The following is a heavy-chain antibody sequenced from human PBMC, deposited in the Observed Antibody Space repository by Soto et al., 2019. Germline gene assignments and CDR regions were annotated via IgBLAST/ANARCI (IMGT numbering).Heavy chain of an antibody. CDR3: ARGEVGGGWYSLGGDY. CDR1: GFTFSTYS. CDR2: ISSTSTYI. J-gene: IGHJ4*02. Sequence: PGGSLRLSCAASGFTFSTYSMTWVRQAPGKGLEWVSSISSTSTYIFNADSVKGRFTISRDNAKNSLYLQMNSLRDEDTAVYYCARGEVGGGWYSLGGDYWGLGTLVTV. V-gene: IGHV3-21*01. D-gene: IGHD6-19*01.